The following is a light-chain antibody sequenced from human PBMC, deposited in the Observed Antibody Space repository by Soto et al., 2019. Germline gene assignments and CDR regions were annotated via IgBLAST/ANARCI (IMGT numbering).Light chain of an antibody. V-gene: IGKV3-15*01. Sequence: EIVMTQSPATLSVSPGERATLSCGASQSISSNLAWYQQRPGQAPRLLISGASTRATGIPARFSGSGSGTDFTLTISSLQSEDFAVYYGQQYSDWPRTFGQGTKLEIK. CDR2: GAS. CDR3: QQYSDWPRT. J-gene: IGKJ2*01. CDR1: QSISSN.